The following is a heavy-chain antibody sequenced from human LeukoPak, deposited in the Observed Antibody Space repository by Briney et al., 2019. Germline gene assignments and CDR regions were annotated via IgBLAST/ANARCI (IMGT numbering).Heavy chain of an antibody. J-gene: IGHJ5*02. CDR2: FGSDGGST. CDR1: GFTFSGYW. V-gene: IGHV3-74*03. CDR3: ARDYYDTSGYYSLLS. D-gene: IGHD3-22*01. Sequence: GGSLRLSCTASGFTFSGYWWTWVRQPPGRGLCGFPRFGSDGGSTTYADSVKGRFTISRDNAKNTLYLQMTSLRAEDTAVYYCARDYYDTSGYYSLLSWGQGTLVTVSS.